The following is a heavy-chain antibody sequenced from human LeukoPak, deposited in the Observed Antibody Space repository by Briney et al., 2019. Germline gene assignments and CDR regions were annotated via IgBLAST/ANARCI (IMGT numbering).Heavy chain of an antibody. D-gene: IGHD5-24*01. CDR1: GFTFSSYG. CDR3: AREKQATDAFDI. V-gene: IGHV3-30*03. CDR2: ISYDGSDK. Sequence: PGRSLRLSCAASGFTFSSYGMHWVRQAPGKGLEWVALISYDGSDKDYADSVKGRFTISRDNSKNTLYLQMNSLRAEDTAVYYCAREKQATDAFDIWGQGTMVTVSS. J-gene: IGHJ3*02.